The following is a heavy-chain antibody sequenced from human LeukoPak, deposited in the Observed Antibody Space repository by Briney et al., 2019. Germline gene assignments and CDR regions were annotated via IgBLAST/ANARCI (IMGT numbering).Heavy chain of an antibody. V-gene: IGHV4-4*07. J-gene: IGHJ3*02. D-gene: IGHD5-18*01. CDR2: IYTSGST. Sequence: PSETLSLTRTVSGGSISSYYWSWIRQPAGKGLEWIGLIYTSGSTNYNPSLKSRVTMSVDTSKNQFSLKLSSVTAADTAMYYCAKFQGYGYAFDIWGQGTMVTVSS. CDR3: AKFQGYGYAFDI. CDR1: GGSISSYY.